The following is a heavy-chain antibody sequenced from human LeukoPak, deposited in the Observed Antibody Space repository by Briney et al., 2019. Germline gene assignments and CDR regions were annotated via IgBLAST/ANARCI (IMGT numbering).Heavy chain of an antibody. CDR3: ARGQQQLVL. V-gene: IGHV3-48*04. CDR2: ISSTGSTI. Sequence: GGSLRLSCEASRFSFSAYPMGWVRRAPGKGLEWVSYISSTGSTIYYADSVKGRFTISRDNAKNSLYLQMNSLRAEDTAVYYCARGQQQLVLWGQGTLVTVSS. CDR1: RFSFSAYP. D-gene: IGHD6-13*01. J-gene: IGHJ4*02.